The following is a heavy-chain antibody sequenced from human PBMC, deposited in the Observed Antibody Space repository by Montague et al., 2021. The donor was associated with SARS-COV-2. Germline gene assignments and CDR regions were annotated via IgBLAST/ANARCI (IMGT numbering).Heavy chain of an antibody. CDR2: IYYSGST. Sequence: SDTLSLTCTVSGVSISSYYWTWIRQPPGKGLEWIGFIYYSGSTNYNPSLKSRVTISVATSKNQFSLKLSSVTAADTAVYYCAKQALTRYCTSTTCFGAAFDIWGQGTMVTVSS. V-gene: IGHV4-59*08. CDR1: GVSISSYY. J-gene: IGHJ3*02. D-gene: IGHD2-2*01. CDR3: AKQALTRYCTSTTCFGAAFDI.